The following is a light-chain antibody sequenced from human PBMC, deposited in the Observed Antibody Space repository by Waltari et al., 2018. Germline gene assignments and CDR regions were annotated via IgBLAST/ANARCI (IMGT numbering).Light chain of an antibody. J-gene: IGKJ1*01. CDR2: GAS. CDR1: QSVSRS. CDR3: QHYVRLPVT. Sequence: EIVLTQSPGTLSLSPGERATLSCRASQSVSRSLAWYQQKSGQAPRLLIYGASSRATGVPDRCSGSGSGTDFSLTISRLEPEDFAVYYCQHYVRLPVTFGQGTKVEIK. V-gene: IGKV3-20*01.